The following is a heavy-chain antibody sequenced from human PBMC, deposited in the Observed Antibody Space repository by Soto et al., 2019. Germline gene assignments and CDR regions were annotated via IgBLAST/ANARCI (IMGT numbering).Heavy chain of an antibody. CDR1: GVSVSSDIYY. Sequence: QVQLQESGPGLVKPSQTLSLTCSVSGVSVSSDIYYLSWIRHHPGKGLEWIGYIYYSGNTYYNPSLGGRVTISLDTSKNHFSLRLRSVTPADTAVYYCARYPVVVVPAANYGLDVWGQGTTVTVSS. CDR2: IYYSGNT. D-gene: IGHD2-2*01. CDR3: ARYPVVVVPAANYGLDV. J-gene: IGHJ6*02. V-gene: IGHV4-31*03.